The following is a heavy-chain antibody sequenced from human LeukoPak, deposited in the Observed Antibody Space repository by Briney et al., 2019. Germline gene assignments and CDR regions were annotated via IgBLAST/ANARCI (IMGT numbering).Heavy chain of an antibody. CDR1: GYTFTGYY. J-gene: IGHJ4*02. CDR3: ARGDSAQKTGIAVAGKDY. Sequence: ASVKVSCKPSGYTFTGYYMHWVRQPPGQGLEWMEWINPNSGGTHYAQKLQGRVTMTRDTSINTAYLELSRLRSDDTASYYTARGDSAQKTGIAVAGKDYWGQGTLVTVSS. V-gene: IGHV1-2*02. CDR2: INPNSGGT. D-gene: IGHD6-19*01.